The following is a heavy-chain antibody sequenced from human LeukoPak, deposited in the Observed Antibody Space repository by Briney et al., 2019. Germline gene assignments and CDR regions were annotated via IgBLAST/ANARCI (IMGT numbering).Heavy chain of an antibody. CDR2: INPSGGST. CDR3: ATAELFNYYDSSGYGY. D-gene: IGHD3-22*01. Sequence: ASVKVSCKASGYTFTNYYLHWVRQAPGQGLEWMGIINPSGGSTSYAQRFQGRVTMTRDTSTSTVHMELSSLRSEDTAVYYCATAELFNYYDSSGYGYWGQGTLVTVSS. CDR1: GYTFTNYY. J-gene: IGHJ4*02. V-gene: IGHV1-46*01.